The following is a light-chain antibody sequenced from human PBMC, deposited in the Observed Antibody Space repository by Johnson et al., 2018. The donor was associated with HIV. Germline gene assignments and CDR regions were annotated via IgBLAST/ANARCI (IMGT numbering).Light chain of an antibody. CDR1: NSNIGNNY. V-gene: IGLV1-51*02. CDR2: ENN. CDR3: GTWDSSLSAYV. Sequence: QPVLTQPPSVSAAPGQKVTISCSGSNSNIGNNYVSWYRQLPGTAPKLLIYENNKRPSGIPYRFSGSKSGTSATLGITGLQTGDEADYYCGTWDSSLSAYVFGTGTKVT. J-gene: IGLJ1*01.